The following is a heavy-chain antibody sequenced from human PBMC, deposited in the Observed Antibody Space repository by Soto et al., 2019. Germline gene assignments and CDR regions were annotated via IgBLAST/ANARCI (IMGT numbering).Heavy chain of an antibody. CDR2: IRSSGEST. Sequence: QLLESGGGLVQTGGSLRLSCTASGFTFSNYAMSWVRQAPGKGLEWVSGIRSSGESTYYADSVKGRLTISRDNSKNMLYLQINSLRAEDKAVYYCAKGGRRVLIPRDVWGQGTIVPVSS. D-gene: IGHD2-8*01. J-gene: IGHJ6*02. V-gene: IGHV3-23*01. CDR3: AKGGRRVLIPRDV. CDR1: GFTFSNYA.